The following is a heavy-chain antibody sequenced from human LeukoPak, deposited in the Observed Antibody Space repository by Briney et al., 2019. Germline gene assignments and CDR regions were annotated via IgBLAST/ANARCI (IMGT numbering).Heavy chain of an antibody. CDR2: ITDTGGDT. J-gene: IGHJ4*02. CDR3: ANRGTTWYYFDY. V-gene: IGHV3-23*01. CDR1: EFPFRIYA. D-gene: IGHD4-11*01. Sequence: GGSLRLSCAASEFPFRIYAMSWVRQAPGKGLEWVSAITDTGGDTYHADSVKGRFTISRDNSKNTLFLQMYSLRVEDTAVYYCANRGTTWYYFDYWGQGTLVTVSS.